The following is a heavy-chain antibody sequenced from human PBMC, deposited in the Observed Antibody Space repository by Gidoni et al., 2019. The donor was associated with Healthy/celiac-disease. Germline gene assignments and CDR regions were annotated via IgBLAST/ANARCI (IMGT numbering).Heavy chain of an antibody. CDR3: ARAVWFGELLGSFYFDY. J-gene: IGHJ4*02. V-gene: IGHV3-11*06. Sequence: QVQLVESGGGLVKPGGSLRLSCAASGFTFSDYYMSWIRQAPGKGLEWVSYISSSSSYTNYADSVKGRFTISRDNAKNSLYLQMNSLRAEDTAVYYCARAVWFGELLGSFYFDYWGQGTLVTVSS. CDR2: ISSSSSYT. D-gene: IGHD3-10*01. CDR1: GFTFSDYY.